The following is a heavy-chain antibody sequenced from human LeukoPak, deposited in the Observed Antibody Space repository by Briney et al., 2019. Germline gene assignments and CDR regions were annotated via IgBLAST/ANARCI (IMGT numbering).Heavy chain of an antibody. V-gene: IGHV3-11*01. J-gene: IGHJ4*02. D-gene: IGHD3-10*01. CDR3: ARTSGGMYGSGSVDY. Sequence: PGGCLRLSCAASGFTFSDYYMTWVRPAPGQGGEWVSYIFDSDDTAYYADTVKGTFTISRDTAKNSLYLQMNTVRAEDTAVYYCARTSGGMYGSGSVDYWGQGALVTVSS. CDR1: GFTFSDYY. CDR2: IFDSDDTA.